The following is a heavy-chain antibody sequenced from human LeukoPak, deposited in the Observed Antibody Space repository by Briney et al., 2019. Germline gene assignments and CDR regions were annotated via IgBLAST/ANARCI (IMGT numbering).Heavy chain of an antibody. J-gene: IGHJ4*02. CDR2: IKSKTDGGTT. CDR1: GFTFSNAW. Sequence: GGSLRLSCAASGFTFSNAWMSWVRQAPGKGLEWVGRIKSKTDGGTTDYAAPVKGRFTISRDNSKNTLYLQMNSLRAEDTAVYYCAREGGYSGSYRDCYFDYWGQGTLVTVSS. D-gene: IGHD1-26*01. CDR3: AREGGYSGSYRDCYFDY. V-gene: IGHV3-15*01.